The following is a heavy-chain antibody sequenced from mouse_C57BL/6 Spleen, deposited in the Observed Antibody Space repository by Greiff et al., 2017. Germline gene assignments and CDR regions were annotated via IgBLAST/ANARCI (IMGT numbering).Heavy chain of an antibody. J-gene: IGHJ2*01. CDR1: GYSITSGYY. Sequence: EVQLQESGPGLVKPSQSLSLTCSVTGYSITSGYYWNWIRQFPGNKLEWMGYISYDGSNNYNPSLKNRISITRDTSKNQFFLKLNSVTTEDTATXYCARDGSRGGYFDYWGQGTTLTVSS. V-gene: IGHV3-6*01. D-gene: IGHD1-1*01. CDR3: ARDGSRGGYFDY. CDR2: ISYDGSN.